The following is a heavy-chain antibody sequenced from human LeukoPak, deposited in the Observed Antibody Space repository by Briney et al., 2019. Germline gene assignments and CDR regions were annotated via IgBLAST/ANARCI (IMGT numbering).Heavy chain of an antibody. V-gene: IGHV3-33*08. J-gene: IGHJ6*03. CDR1: GFTFGTYA. D-gene: IGHD2-2*01. CDR2: IWYDGSNK. Sequence: PGGSLRLSCTASGFTFGTYAMNWVRQAPGKGLQWVAVIWYDGSNKYYADSVKGRFTISRDNSKNTLYLQMNSLRAEDTAVYYCARVGELYCSSTSCNYMDVWGKGTTVTVSS. CDR3: ARVGELYCSSTSCNYMDV.